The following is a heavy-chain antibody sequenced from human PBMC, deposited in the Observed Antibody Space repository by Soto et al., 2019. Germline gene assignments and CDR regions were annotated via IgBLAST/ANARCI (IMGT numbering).Heavy chain of an antibody. V-gene: IGHV3-74*01. CDR2: INSDGSST. CDR3: ARRWAVAGLYYYSVMDV. D-gene: IGHD6-19*01. CDR1: GVTFSSYW. J-gene: IGHJ6*02. Sequence: PGGSLRLSCAASGVTFSSYWMHWVRQAPGKGLVWVSRINSDGSSTSYADSVKGRFTISRDNAKNTLYLQMNSLRAEDTAVYYCARRWAVAGLYYYSVMDVWGLGTTVTVSS.